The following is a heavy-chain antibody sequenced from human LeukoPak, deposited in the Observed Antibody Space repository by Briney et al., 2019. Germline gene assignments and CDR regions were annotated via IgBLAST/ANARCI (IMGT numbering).Heavy chain of an antibody. Sequence: PGGSLRLSCAASGFTFRGHWMSWVRQAPGKGLEWVANINQGGSDKYYVDSVKGRFTISRDNANNVLYLQMNSLRGEDTAVYYCTRDRSRAEDDWGQGTLVTVSS. V-gene: IGHV3-7*01. CDR2: INQGGSDK. CDR3: TRDRSRAEDD. CDR1: GFTFRGHW. D-gene: IGHD1-14*01. J-gene: IGHJ4*02.